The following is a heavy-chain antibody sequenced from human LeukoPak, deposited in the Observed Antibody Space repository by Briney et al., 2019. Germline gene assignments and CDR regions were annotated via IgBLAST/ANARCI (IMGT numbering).Heavy chain of an antibody. Sequence: ASVKVSCKASGYTFTSYHLHWVRQAPGQGREWMGIINPSGGSKSYAQNVQGRVTMTSDTSKSTVYMDMSSLRSEDTAVYYCARGRPALYYYYGMDVWGQGTTVTVSS. J-gene: IGHJ6*02. CDR2: INPSGGSK. CDR3: ARGRPALYYYYGMDV. V-gene: IGHV1-46*01. CDR1: GYTFTSYH.